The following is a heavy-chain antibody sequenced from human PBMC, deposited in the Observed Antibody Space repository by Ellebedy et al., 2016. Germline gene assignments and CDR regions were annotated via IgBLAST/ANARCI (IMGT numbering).Heavy chain of an antibody. CDR3: ARRFYDSTGWWIWFDP. J-gene: IGHJ5*02. CDR2: IDNSGTT. D-gene: IGHD3-22*01. V-gene: IGHV4-31*03. CDR1: GDSISSGGFY. Sequence: SKTLSLTXTVSGDSISSGGFYWSWIRQHPGKGLEWIGDIDNSGTTYYNPSLKSRVFISGDTSKNQFSLKLSSVTAADTAVYYCARRFYDSTGWWIWFDPWGQGILVTVSS.